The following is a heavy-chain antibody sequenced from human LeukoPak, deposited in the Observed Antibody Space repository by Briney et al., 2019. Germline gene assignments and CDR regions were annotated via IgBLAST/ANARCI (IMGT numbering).Heavy chain of an antibody. Sequence: PGASLRLSCAASGFTFSSYAMSWVRQAPGKGLEWDSAISGSGGSTYYADSVKGRFTISRDNSQNTLYLQMNSLRAEDTAVYYCAKDRGYCSSTSCYYYYYGMDVWGQGTTVTVSS. CDR3: AKDRGYCSSTSCYYYYYGMDV. CDR1: GFTFSSYA. V-gene: IGHV3-23*01. D-gene: IGHD2-2*01. J-gene: IGHJ6*02. CDR2: ISGSGGST.